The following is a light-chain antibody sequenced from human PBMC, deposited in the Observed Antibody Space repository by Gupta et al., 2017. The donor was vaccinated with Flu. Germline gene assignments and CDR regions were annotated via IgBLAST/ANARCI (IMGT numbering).Light chain of an antibody. J-gene: IGKJ4*01. CDR1: QDIRNT. Sequence: AIQMTQSPSSLSASVGDRVTITCRASQDIRNTLGWYQQRPGKAPKLLMYNVSTLQSAVPSRFSGSGSGTDFTLTISSLQPEDLATYYCLHDYNYPQTFGGGTKVEIK. CDR3: LHDYNYPQT. CDR2: NVS. V-gene: IGKV1-6*01.